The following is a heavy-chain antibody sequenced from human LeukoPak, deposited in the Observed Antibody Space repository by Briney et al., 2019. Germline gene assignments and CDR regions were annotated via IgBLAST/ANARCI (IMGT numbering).Heavy chain of an antibody. V-gene: IGHV4-39*01. CDR2: IYYSGST. J-gene: IGHJ5*02. CDR3: ARLVRYYDILTGYSVASDWFDP. D-gene: IGHD3-9*01. Sequence: TSETLSLTCTVSGGSISSSSYYWGWIRQPPGKGLEWIGSIYYSGSTYYNPSLKSRVTISVDTSKNQFSLELSSVTAADTAVYYCARLVRYYDILTGYSVASDWFDPWGQGTLVTVSS. CDR1: GGSISSSSYY.